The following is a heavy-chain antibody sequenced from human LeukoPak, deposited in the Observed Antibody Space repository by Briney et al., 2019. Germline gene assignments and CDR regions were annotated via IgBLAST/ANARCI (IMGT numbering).Heavy chain of an antibody. CDR3: AGRNYDSSDY. D-gene: IGHD3-22*01. Sequence: SETLSLTCTVSGGSISSYYWSWIRQPAGKGLEWIGRIYASVSTNYNPSLKSQVTMSVDTSKNQFSLKLSSVTAADTAVYYCAGRNYDSSDYWGQGTLVTVSS. CDR2: IYASVST. CDR1: GGSISSYY. J-gene: IGHJ4*02. V-gene: IGHV4-4*07.